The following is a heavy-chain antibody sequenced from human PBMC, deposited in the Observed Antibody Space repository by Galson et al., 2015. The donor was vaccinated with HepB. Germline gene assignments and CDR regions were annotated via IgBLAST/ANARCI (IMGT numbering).Heavy chain of an antibody. V-gene: IGHV3-48*03. D-gene: IGHD6-19*01. J-gene: IGHJ3*02. CDR2: TGSTGTTT. Sequence: SLRLSCAVSGFTFGSYEMSWVRQAPGKGLEWVSSTGSTGTTTYYAASVKGRFAVSRDNANSQNMMYLQMNSLRAEDTAMYYCTRILEVAGRGVAFDIWGQGTMVTVSS. CDR1: GFTFGSYE. CDR3: TRILEVAGRGVAFDI.